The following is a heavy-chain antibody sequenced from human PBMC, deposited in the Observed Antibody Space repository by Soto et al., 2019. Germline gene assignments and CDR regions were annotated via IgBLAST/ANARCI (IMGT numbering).Heavy chain of an antibody. CDR2: ISPSRNT. D-gene: IGHD3-16*01. CDR3: ATYSEDWQAYDC. CDR1: GASISSSSFS. J-gene: IGHJ4*02. V-gene: IGHV4-39*02. Sequence: QLQLQESGPGLVKPSETLSLTCTVSGASISSSSFSWGWIRHPPGKGLEWIAAISPSRNTYYNPSIQSRGTISVDTCNNHFSLGLSAVTAADTAVYYCATYSEDWQAYDCWGQGSLVTVSS.